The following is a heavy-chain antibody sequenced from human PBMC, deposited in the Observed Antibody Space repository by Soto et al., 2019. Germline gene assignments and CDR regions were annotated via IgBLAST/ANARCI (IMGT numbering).Heavy chain of an antibody. CDR1: GFTLRGYS. CDR3: AREGSGREFDF. Sequence: GSLRHCCPAPGFTLRGYSLNCVRQVPGKGLEWVSSITPSSSYMFYADSVKGRFTISRDYDKNALYPKMNSLRVEDTAVYYCAREGSGREFDFWGQGTLVTVSP. V-gene: IGHV3-21*01. J-gene: IGHJ4*02. CDR2: ITPSSSYM. D-gene: IGHD6-25*01.